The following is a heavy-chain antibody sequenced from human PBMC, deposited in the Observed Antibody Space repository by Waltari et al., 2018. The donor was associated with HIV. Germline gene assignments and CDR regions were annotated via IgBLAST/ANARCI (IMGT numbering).Heavy chain of an antibody. CDR2: VSGSGGSR. CDR1: GFTFSSYA. V-gene: IGHV3-23*01. J-gene: IGHJ4*02. Sequence: EVQLLESGGGLVQPGGSLRLSCAASGFTFSSYAMSWVRQAPGKGLEWVSVVSGSGGSRYYADFVKGRFTISRDNSKNTLYRQMNSLRAEDTAVYYCAKEGIAGRPSVPDYWGQGTLVTVSS. CDR3: AKEGIAGRPSVPDY. D-gene: IGHD6-6*01.